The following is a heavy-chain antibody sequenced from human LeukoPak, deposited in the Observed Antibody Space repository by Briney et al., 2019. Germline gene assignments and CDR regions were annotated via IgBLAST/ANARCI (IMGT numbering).Heavy chain of an antibody. CDR2: IYTSGST. CDR3: ARDVVAAAGSWDY. CDR1: GGSISSGTYY. D-gene: IGHD6-13*01. J-gene: IGHJ4*02. Sequence: SETLSLTCTVSGGSISSGTYYWSWIRQPAGKGLEWIGRIYTSGSTNYNPSLKSRVTMSVDTSKNQFSLNLSSVTAADTAVYYCARDVVAAAGSWDYWGQGTLVTVSS. V-gene: IGHV4-61*02.